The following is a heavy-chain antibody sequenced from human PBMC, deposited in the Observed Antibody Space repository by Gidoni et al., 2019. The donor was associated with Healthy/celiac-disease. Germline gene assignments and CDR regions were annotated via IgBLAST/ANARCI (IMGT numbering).Heavy chain of an antibody. Sequence: EVQLVESGGGLIQPGGSLRLSCAASGFTVSSNYMSWVRQAPGKGLEWVSVIYSGGSTYYADSVKGRFTISRDNSKNTLYLQMNSLRAEDTAVYYCARDYYCSGGSCDEWGQGTLVTVSS. V-gene: IGHV3-53*01. CDR3: ARDYYCSGGSCDE. CDR1: GFTVSSNY. D-gene: IGHD2-15*01. J-gene: IGHJ4*02. CDR2: IYSGGST.